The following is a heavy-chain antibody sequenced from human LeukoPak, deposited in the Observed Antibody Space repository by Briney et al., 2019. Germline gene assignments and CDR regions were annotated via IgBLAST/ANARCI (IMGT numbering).Heavy chain of an antibody. CDR1: GFSFSDHY. Sequence: KPGGSLRLSCAASGFSFSDHYMSWIRQAPGKGLEWVSYISSSRSFTNYADSVKGRFTISRDTAKNSLYLQMNSLRAEDTAVYYCARLRGYSYGLDYWGQGTLVTVSS. D-gene: IGHD5-18*01. V-gene: IGHV3-11*03. CDR3: ARLRGYSYGLDY. CDR2: ISSSRSFT. J-gene: IGHJ4*02.